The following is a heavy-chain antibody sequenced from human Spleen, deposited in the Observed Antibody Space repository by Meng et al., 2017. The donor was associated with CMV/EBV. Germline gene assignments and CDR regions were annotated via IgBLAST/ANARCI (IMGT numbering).Heavy chain of an antibody. D-gene: IGHD2-2*02. Sequence: ASVKVSCKASGYTLISYYLHWVRQAPGQGLEWMGIINPSGDNTNYAQKFQGRVTMTRDTSTSTVYMELSRLRSEDTAVYYCARDRTGDCSSTSCYNYYYYYGMDVWGQGTTVTVSS. CDR1: GYTLISYY. V-gene: IGHV1-46*01. CDR3: ARDRTGDCSSTSCYNYYYYYGMDV. CDR2: INPSGDNT. J-gene: IGHJ6*02.